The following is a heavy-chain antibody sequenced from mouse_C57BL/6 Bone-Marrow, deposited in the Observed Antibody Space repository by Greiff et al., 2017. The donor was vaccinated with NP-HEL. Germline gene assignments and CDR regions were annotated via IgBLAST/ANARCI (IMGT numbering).Heavy chain of an antibody. Sequence: EVKLMESGGGLVKPGGSLKLSCAASGFTFSSYAMSWVRQTPEKRLEWVATISDGGSYTYYPDNVKGRFTISRDNAKNNLYLQMSHLKSEDTAMYYCARDREGSFSYYFDYWGQGTTLTVSS. J-gene: IGHJ2*01. D-gene: IGHD1-1*01. CDR3: ARDREGSFSYYFDY. V-gene: IGHV5-4*01. CDR2: ISDGGSYT. CDR1: GFTFSSYA.